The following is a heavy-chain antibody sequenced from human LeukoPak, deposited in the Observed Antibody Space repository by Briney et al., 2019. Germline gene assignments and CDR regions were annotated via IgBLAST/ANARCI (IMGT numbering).Heavy chain of an antibody. V-gene: IGHV3-23*01. D-gene: IGHD2-2*01. J-gene: IGHJ4*02. CDR1: GFTFSSYA. CDR2: ISGSGGST. CDR3: AKALGPLNIVVVPAALGY. Sequence: GGSLRLSCAASGFTFSSYAMSWVRQAPGKGLEWVSAISGSGGSTYYADSVKGRFTISRDNSKNTLYLQMNSLRAEDTAVYYCAKALGPLNIVVVPAALGYWGQGTLVTVSS.